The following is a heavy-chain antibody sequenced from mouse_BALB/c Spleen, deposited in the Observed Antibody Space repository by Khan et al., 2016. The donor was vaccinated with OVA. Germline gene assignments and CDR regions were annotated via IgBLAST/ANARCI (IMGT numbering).Heavy chain of an antibody. CDR1: GYTFTSYW. D-gene: IGHD3-1*01. CDR2: IYPGSDSI. J-gene: IGHJ3*01. CDR3: TRGGYFCKSLCAY. Sequence: LQQSGSALVRPGASVKLSCKASGYTFTSYWMHWVKQRHGQGLEWIGNIYPGSDSINYDEKFKSKGTLTVDTSSSTAYIHLSSLTSEDSAVYYCTRGGYFCKSLCAYWGQGTLVTVSA. V-gene: IGHV1S22*01.